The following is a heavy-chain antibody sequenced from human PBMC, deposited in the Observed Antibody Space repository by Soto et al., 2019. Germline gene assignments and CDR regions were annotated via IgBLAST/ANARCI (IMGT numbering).Heavy chain of an antibody. V-gene: IGHV1-69*02. CDR2: IIPILDVA. CDR1: GGTFSTDT. CDR3: ARGSYYGGHYEAWFDP. D-gene: IGHD3-3*01. J-gene: IGHJ5*02. Sequence: SVKVSCKASGGTFSTDTVSWVRQAPGQGFEWVGRIIPILDVANYAQNFQGRLTITADKSTTTAYMELSSLRSEDTAMYYCARGSYYGGHYEAWFDPWG.